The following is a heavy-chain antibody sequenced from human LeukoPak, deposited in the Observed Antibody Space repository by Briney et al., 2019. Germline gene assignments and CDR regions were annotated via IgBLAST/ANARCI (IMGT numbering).Heavy chain of an antibody. CDR3: ARFGTY. CDR2: INRSGST. Sequence: SETLSLTCAVYGGSFSGYFWSWIRQPPGKGLEWIGEINRSGSTTYNPSLKSRVTISVDTSKNQFSLKLNSVTAADTAVYYCARFGTYWGQGILVTVSS. CDR1: GGSFSGYF. D-gene: IGHD3-10*01. J-gene: IGHJ4*02. V-gene: IGHV4-34*01.